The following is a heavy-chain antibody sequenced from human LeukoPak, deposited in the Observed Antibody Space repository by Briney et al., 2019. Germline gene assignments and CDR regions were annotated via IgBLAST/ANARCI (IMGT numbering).Heavy chain of an antibody. CDR2: ISGSGGST. CDR1: GFTFSSYA. D-gene: IGHD3-10*01. V-gene: IGHV3-23*01. J-gene: IGHJ4*02. Sequence: GESLRLSCAASGFTFSSYAMSWVRQAPGKGLEWVSAISGSGGSTYYADSVKGRFTISRDNSKNPLYLQMNSLRAEDTAVYYCAKGGHYYGSGSLDYWGQGTLVTVSS. CDR3: AKGGHYYGSGSLDY.